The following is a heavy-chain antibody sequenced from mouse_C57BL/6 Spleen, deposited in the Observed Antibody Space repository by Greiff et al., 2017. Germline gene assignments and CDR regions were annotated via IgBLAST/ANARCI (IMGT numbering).Heavy chain of an antibody. J-gene: IGHJ1*03. CDR2: INPSTGGT. D-gene: IGHD1-1*01. Sequence: EVQLQQSGPELVKPGASVKISCKASGYSFTGYYMNWVKQSPEKSLEWIGEINPSTGGTTYNQKFKAKATLTVDKSSSTAYMQLKSLTSEDSAVYYCARFYYGSTHWYFDVWGTGTTVTVSS. CDR1: GYSFTGYY. V-gene: IGHV1-42*01. CDR3: ARFYYGSTHWYFDV.